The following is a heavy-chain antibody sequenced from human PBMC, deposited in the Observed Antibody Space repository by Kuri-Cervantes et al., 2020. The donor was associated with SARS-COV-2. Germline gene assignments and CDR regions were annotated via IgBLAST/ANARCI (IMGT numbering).Heavy chain of an antibody. CDR2: IIPIFGMA. D-gene: IGHD3-22*01. CDR1: GGTFSSYA. CDR3: ARVWYYYDSSGPPWYYYYGMDV. Sequence: SVKVSCKASGGTFSSYAISWVRQAPGRGLEWMGRIIPIFGMANYAQKFQGRVTITADKSTSTAYMELSSLRFEDTAVYYCARVWYYYDSSGPPWYYYYGMDVWGQGTTVTVSS. J-gene: IGHJ6*02. V-gene: IGHV1-69*04.